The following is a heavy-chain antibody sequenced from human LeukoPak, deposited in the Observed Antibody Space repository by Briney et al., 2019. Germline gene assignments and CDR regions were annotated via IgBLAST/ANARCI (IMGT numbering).Heavy chain of an antibody. CDR2: MNPNSGST. Sequence: GASVKVSCKASGYTFTSYDINWVRQATGQGLEWMGWMNPNSGSTGYAQKFQGRVTMTRNTSISTTYMELSSLRSEDTAVYYCARGYDYLYAEYFQHWGQGTLVTVSS. D-gene: IGHD4-11*01. J-gene: IGHJ1*01. CDR3: ARGYDYLYAEYFQH. V-gene: IGHV1-8*01. CDR1: GYTFTSYD.